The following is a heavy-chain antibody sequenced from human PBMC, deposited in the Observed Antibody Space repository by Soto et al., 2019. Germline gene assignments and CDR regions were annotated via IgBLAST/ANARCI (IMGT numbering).Heavy chain of an antibody. CDR1: GGSISSGGYS. V-gene: IGHV4-30-2*01. CDR2: IYHSGST. J-gene: IGHJ4*02. Sequence: QLQLQESGSGLVKPSQTLTLTCAVSGGSISSGGYSWSWIRQPAGKGLEWIGYIYHSGSTYYNPSLKSRVTISVHRSTNQFSLKLSSVPAADTAVYYCARARNRVGWSGYSEIQNFDYWGQGTLVTVSS. CDR3: ARARNRVGWSGYSEIQNFDY. D-gene: IGHD3-3*01.